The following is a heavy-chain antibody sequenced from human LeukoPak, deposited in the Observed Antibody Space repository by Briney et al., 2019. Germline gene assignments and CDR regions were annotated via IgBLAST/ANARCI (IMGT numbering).Heavy chain of an antibody. CDR3: ARDGLGYCSSTSCYGLDY. CDR1: GGSISSGGYY. Sequence: SQTLSLTCTVSGGSISSGGYYWSWIRQPPGKGLEWIGYIYYSGSTYYNPSLKSRVTISVDTSKNQFSLKLSSVTAADTAVYYCARDGLGYCSSTSCYGLDYWGQGTLVTVSS. CDR2: IYYSGST. D-gene: IGHD2-2*01. J-gene: IGHJ4*02. V-gene: IGHV4-30-4*08.